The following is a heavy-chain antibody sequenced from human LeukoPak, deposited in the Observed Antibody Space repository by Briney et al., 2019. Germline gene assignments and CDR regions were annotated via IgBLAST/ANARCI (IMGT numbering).Heavy chain of an antibody. V-gene: IGHV1-2*02. J-gene: IGHJ5*02. CDR3: ARDGRGSRSSWFDP. D-gene: IGHD3-10*01. CDR1: GYTFTGYY. Sequence: ASVKVSCKASGYTFTGYYMHWVRQAPGQGLEWMGWINPNSGGTNYAQKFQDRVTMTRDTSISTAYMELSRLRSDDTAVYYCARDGRGSRSSWFDPWGQGTLVIVSS. CDR2: INPNSGGT.